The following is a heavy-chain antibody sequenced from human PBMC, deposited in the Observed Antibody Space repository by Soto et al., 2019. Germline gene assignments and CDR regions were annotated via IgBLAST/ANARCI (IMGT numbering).Heavy chain of an antibody. V-gene: IGHV1-58*02. CDR2: ISVGNANT. D-gene: IGHD3-22*01. Sequence: QMQLVQSGPEVKKPGTSVKVSCKASGFIFTTFGIQWVRQARGQRLEWIGWISVGNANTNYAQKYQERVTNTRDMSTSTAYMEMSSLTADDTAGYYCAAAESSGYYGGWGQGTQVTVSS. CDR1: GFIFTTFG. CDR3: AAAESSGYYGG. J-gene: IGHJ4*02.